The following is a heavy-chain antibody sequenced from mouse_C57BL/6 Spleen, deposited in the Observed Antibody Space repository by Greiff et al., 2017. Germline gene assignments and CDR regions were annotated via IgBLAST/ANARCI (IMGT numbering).Heavy chain of an antibody. CDR1: GYTFTSYW. CDR2: IHPNSGST. CDR3: ARYFCYGSSPWFDV. D-gene: IGHD1-1*01. J-gene: IGHJ1*03. V-gene: IGHV1-64*01. Sequence: VQLQQPGAELVKPGASVTLSCKASGYTFTSYWMRWVKQRPGQGLEWIGMIHPNSGSTNYNAKFTSKATLTVDKSSSTAYMQLSSLTSEASAVYYCARYFCYGSSPWFDVWGTGTAVTVSS.